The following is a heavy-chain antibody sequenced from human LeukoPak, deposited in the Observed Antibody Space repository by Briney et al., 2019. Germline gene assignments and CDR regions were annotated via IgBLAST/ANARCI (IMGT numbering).Heavy chain of an antibody. CDR2: ISYDGSNT. Sequence: PGRSLRLSCAASGFTFGSYGMQWVRQAPGKGLEWVAVISYDGSNTYYADSVKGRFTISRDNSKNTLYLQMNSLRVEDTAVYHCAKDLEPYTSGWYGDYWGQGTLVTVSS. CDR1: GFTFGSYG. CDR3: AKDLEPYTSGWYGDY. D-gene: IGHD6-19*01. J-gene: IGHJ4*02. V-gene: IGHV3-30*18.